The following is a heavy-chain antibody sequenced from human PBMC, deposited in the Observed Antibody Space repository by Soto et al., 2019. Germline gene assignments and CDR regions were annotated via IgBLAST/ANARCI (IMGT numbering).Heavy chain of an antibody. CDR1: GFTFSSYA. CDR2: ISYDGSNK. D-gene: IGHD3-22*01. CDR3: ASYDSSGYCFDF. J-gene: IGHJ4*02. V-gene: IGHV3-30-3*01. Sequence: PGGSLRLSCAASGFTFSSYAMHWVRQAPGKGLEWVAVISYDGSNKYYADSVKGRFTISRDNSKNTLYLQMNSLRAEDTAVYYCASYDSSGYCFDFWGQGTLVTVSS.